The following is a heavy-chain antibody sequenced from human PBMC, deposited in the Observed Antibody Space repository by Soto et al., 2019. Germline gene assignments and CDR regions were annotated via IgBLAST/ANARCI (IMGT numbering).Heavy chain of an antibody. J-gene: IGHJ6*02. CDR2: IYSGTT. D-gene: IGHD5-12*01. V-gene: IGHV4-38-2*02. Sequence: SETLSLTCAVSGYSISSTYYWGWLRQSPGKGLEWIGSIYSGTTYYNPSLKSRVTISVDTSKNQFSLKMSSVTAADTAVDYCARDRFSQGYPSIYYYYGLDVWGQGATVTVSS. CDR3: ARDRFSQGYPSIYYYYGLDV. CDR1: GYSISSTYY.